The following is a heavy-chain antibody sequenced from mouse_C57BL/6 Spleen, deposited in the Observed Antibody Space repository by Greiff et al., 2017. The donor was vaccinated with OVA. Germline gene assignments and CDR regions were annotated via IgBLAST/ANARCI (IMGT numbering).Heavy chain of an antibody. D-gene: IGHD1-1*01. Sequence: EVKLQESGPGLVKPSQSLSLTCSVTGYSITSGYYWNWIRQFPGNKLEWMGYISYDGSNNYNPSLKNRISITRDTSKNQFFLKLNSVTTEDTATYYCAQLTTGWYFDVWGTGTTVTVSS. CDR2: ISYDGSN. J-gene: IGHJ1*03. CDR3: AQLTTGWYFDV. CDR1: GYSITSGYY. V-gene: IGHV3-6*01.